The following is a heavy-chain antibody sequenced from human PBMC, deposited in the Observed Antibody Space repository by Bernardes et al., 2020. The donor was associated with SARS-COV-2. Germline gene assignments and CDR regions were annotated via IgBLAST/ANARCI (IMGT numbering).Heavy chain of an antibody. CDR2: IRYDGSNK. CDR1: GFTFSSYG. J-gene: IGHJ6*02. Sequence: GGSLRLSCAASGFTFSSYGMHWVRQAPGKGLEWVAFIRYDGSNKYYADSVKGRFTISRDNSKNTLYPQMNSLRAEDTAVYYCAKDGRYYDFWSGYLGPADEAGSHHGFGNYYGMDVWGQGTTVTVSS. CDR3: AKDGRYYDFWSGYLGPADEAGSHHGFGNYYGMDV. V-gene: IGHV3-30*02. D-gene: IGHD3-3*01.